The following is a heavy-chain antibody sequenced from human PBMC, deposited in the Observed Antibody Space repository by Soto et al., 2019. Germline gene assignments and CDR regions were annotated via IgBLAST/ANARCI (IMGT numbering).Heavy chain of an antibody. D-gene: IGHD6-6*01. V-gene: IGHV1-3*01. CDR3: ARFRIVAARRSSNYFDY. CDR1: GYTFTSYA. CDR2: INAGNGNT. Sequence: QVPLVQSGAEVKKPGASVKVSCKASGYTFTSYAMHWVRQAPGQRLEWMGWINAGNGNTKYSQKFQGRVTITRDTSASTAYMELSSLRSEDTAVYYCARFRIVAARRSSNYFDYWGQGTLVTVSS. J-gene: IGHJ4*02.